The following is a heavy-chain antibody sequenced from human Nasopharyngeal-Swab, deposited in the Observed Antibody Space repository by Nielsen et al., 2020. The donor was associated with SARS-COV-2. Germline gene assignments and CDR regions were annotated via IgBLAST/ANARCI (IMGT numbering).Heavy chain of an antibody. Sequence: GSLRLSCAVYGGSFSGYYWSWIRQPPGKGLEWIGEINHSGSTNYNPSLKSRVTISVDTSKNQFSLKLSPVTAADTAVYYCARERQLPQYYYYYYMDVWGKGTTVTVSS. V-gene: IGHV4-34*01. J-gene: IGHJ6*03. CDR1: GGSFSGYY. CDR2: INHSGST. D-gene: IGHD2-2*01. CDR3: ARERQLPQYYYYYYMDV.